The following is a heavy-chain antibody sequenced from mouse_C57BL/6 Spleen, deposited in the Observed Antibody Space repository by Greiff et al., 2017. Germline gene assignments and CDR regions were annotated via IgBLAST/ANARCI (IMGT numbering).Heavy chain of an antibody. CDR2: IYPGNSGT. Sequence: VKLQQSGPVLARPGASVKMSCKTSGYTFTSYWMHWVKQRPGQGLEWIGAIYPGNSGTSSNQKFKGKAKLTAVTSASTAYMELSSLTNEDSAVYYGTTRNYDAMDDWGPGTSVTVSS. V-gene: IGHV1-5*01. J-gene: IGHJ4*01. CDR3: TTRNYDAMDD. CDR1: GYTFTSYW. D-gene: IGHD2-1*01.